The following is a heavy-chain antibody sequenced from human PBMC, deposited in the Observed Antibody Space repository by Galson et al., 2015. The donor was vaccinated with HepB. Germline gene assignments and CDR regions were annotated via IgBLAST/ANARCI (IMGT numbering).Heavy chain of an antibody. V-gene: IGHV6-1*01. D-gene: IGHD6-19*01. CDR1: GDSVSSNSAA. CDR3: AKTKRIAVAGTDAFDI. Sequence: CAISGDSVSSNSAAWNWIRQSPSRGLEWLGRTYYRSKWYNDYAVSVKSRITINPDTSKNQFSLQLNSVTPEDTAVYYCAKTKRIAVAGTDAFDIWGQGTMVTVSS. J-gene: IGHJ3*02. CDR2: TYYRSKWYN.